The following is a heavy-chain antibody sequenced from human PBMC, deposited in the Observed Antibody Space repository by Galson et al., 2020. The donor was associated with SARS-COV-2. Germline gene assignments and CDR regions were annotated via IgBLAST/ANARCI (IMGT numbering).Heavy chain of an antibody. J-gene: IGHJ3*02. CDR1: GGSISSSNW. D-gene: IGHD3-3*01. V-gene: IGHV4-4*02. Sequence: SETLSLTCAVSGGSISSSNWWSWVRQPPGKGLEWIGEIYPSGSTNHNPSLKSRVTISVDTSKNQFSLKLSSVTAADTAVYFCAGDRAVNDDRWSGSNNALDIWGQGTMVIVSS. CDR3: AGDRAVNDDRWSGSNNALDI. CDR2: IYPSGST.